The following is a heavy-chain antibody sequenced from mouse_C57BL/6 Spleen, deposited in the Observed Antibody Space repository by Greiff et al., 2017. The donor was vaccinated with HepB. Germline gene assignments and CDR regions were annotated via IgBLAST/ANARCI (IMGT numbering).Heavy chain of an antibody. CDR1: GFTFSSYT. V-gene: IGHV5-9*01. Sequence: VQLKESGGGLVKPGGSLKLSCAASGFTFSSYTMSWVRQTPEKRLEWVATISGGGGNTYYPDSVKGRFTISRDNAKNTLYLQMSSLRSEDTALYYCARQIPAWFAYWGQGTLVTVSA. CDR3: ARQIPAWFAY. J-gene: IGHJ3*01. CDR2: ISGGGGNT. D-gene: IGHD5-1-1*01.